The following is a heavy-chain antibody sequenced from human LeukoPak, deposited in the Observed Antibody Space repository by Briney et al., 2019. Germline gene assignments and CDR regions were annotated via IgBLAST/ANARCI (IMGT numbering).Heavy chain of an antibody. Sequence: AGGSLRLSCAASGFTFNSYWTTWVRQAPGKGLEWVASIKQDGSEKYYVDSVKGRFTVSRDNAKNSLYLQMDSPGAEDTAVYYCARARYNTRGLFDSWGQGTLVTVSS. V-gene: IGHV3-7*04. CDR3: ARARYNTRGLFDS. CDR1: GFTFNSYW. CDR2: IKQDGSEK. D-gene: IGHD1-14*01. J-gene: IGHJ4*02.